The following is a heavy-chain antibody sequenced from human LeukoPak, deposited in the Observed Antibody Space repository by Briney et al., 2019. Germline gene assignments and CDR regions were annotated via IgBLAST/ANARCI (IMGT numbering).Heavy chain of an antibody. CDR3: ARENPSGYYNRPIDY. CDR2: IYYSGSI. CDR1: GASISSYY. D-gene: IGHD3-22*01. Sequence: SETLSLTCTVSGASISSYYWSWIRQPPGKGLEWIGDIYYSGSIKYNPSLKSRVTMSVDTSKNQFSLKLSSVTAADTAIYYCARENPSGYYNRPIDYWGQGTLVTVPS. V-gene: IGHV4-59*01. J-gene: IGHJ4*02.